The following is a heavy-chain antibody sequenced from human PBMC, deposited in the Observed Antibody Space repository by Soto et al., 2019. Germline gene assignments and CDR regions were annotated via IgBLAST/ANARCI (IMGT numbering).Heavy chain of an antibody. J-gene: IGHJ5*02. D-gene: IGHD1-20*01. CDR3: ARVTVTGTTEREGRNWFDP. CDR2: IIPIFGTA. V-gene: IGHV1-69*01. Sequence: QVQLVQSGAEVKKPGSSVKVSCKASGGTFSSYAISWVRQAPGQGLEWMGGIIPIFGTANYAQKFQGRVTITADESTSTAYMELSSLRSEDTAVYYCARVTVTGTTEREGRNWFDPWGQGTLVTVSS. CDR1: GGTFSSYA.